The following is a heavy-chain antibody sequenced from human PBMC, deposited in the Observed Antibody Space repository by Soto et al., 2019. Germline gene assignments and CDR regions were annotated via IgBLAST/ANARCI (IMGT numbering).Heavy chain of an antibody. D-gene: IGHD3-10*01. V-gene: IGHV1-69*06. CDR3: ARAPTMTMVRASGMDV. CDR2: SIPIFGTA. J-gene: IGHJ6*02. CDR1: GGTFSSYA. Sequence: QVQLVQSGAEVKKPGSSVKVSCKASGGTFSSYAISWVRQAPGQGLEWMGGSIPIFGTANYAQKFQGRVTITADKSTSTAYMELSSLRSEDTAVYYCARAPTMTMVRASGMDVWGQGTTVTVSS.